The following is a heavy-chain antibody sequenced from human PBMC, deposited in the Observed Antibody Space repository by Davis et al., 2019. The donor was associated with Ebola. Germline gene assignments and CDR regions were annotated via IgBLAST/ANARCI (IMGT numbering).Heavy chain of an antibody. CDR2: IYWDDDK. J-gene: IGHJ4*02. CDR3: AHRRRYYDILTGYYRYYFDY. V-gene: IGHV2-5*02. D-gene: IGHD3-9*01. Sequence: SGPTLVTPTQTLTLTCPFSVFSLSTSGVGVGWTRQPPVTLLDWLALIYWDDDKRYSPSLKSRLTITKDTSKNQVVLTMTNMDPVDTATYYCAHRRRYYDILTGYYRYYFDYWGQGTLVTVSS. CDR1: VFSLSTSGVG.